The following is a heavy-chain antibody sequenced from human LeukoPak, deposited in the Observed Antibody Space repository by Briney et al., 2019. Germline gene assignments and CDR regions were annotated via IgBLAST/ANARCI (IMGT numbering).Heavy chain of an antibody. CDR2: ISWNSGSI. D-gene: IGHD2-2*01. J-gene: IGHJ4*02. V-gene: IGHV3-9*01. Sequence: GGSLRLSCAASGFTFGDYAMHWVRQAPGKGLEWVSGISWNSGSIGYADSVKGRFTISRDNAKNSLYLQMNSLRAEDTALYYCAKDIGGYCSSTSCSLDYWGQGTLVTVSS. CDR3: AKDIGGYCSSTSCSLDY. CDR1: GFTFGDYA.